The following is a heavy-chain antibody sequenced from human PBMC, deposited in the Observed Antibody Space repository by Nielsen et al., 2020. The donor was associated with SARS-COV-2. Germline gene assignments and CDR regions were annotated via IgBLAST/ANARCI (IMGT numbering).Heavy chain of an antibody. Sequence: ASVKVSCKASGYTFTSYAMHWVRQAPGQRLEWMGWINAGNGNTKYSQKFQGRVTITRDTSASTAYMELSSLRSEDTAVYYCARENSGPGGTASYGMDLWGQGTTVTVSS. V-gene: IGHV1-3*01. CDR1: GYTFTSYA. CDR3: ARENSGPGGTASYGMDL. D-gene: IGHD3-10*01. CDR2: INAGNGNT. J-gene: IGHJ6*02.